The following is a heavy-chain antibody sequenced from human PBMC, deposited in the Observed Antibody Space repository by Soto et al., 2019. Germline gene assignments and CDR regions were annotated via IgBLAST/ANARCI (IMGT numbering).Heavy chain of an antibody. J-gene: IGHJ4*02. CDR1: GFTFGDYA. V-gene: IGHV3-49*04. CDR3: TIYYDILNGYYRARY. CDR2: IRSKAYGGTT. D-gene: IGHD3-9*01. Sequence: GSLRLSCTASGFTFGDYAMSWVRQAPGKGLEWVGFIRSKAYGGTTEYAASVKGRFTISRDDSKSIAYLQMNSLKTEDTAVYYCTIYYDILNGYYRARYWGQGTLVTVSS.